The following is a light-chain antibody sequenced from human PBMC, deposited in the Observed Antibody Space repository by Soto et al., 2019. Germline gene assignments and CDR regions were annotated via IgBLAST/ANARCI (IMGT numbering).Light chain of an antibody. V-gene: IGKV1-33*01. J-gene: IGKJ5*01. CDR2: HAS. CDR1: QDISNN. CDR3: QQYDNLPIP. Sequence: DIKMKQSPASLSATVGDRVTMICQASQDISNNLNWYQQKPGKAPKLLIYHASNLETGVPSKFSGSGSGTHLTFTISSLQPEGIATYYCQQYDNLPIPFGQGTRLEIK.